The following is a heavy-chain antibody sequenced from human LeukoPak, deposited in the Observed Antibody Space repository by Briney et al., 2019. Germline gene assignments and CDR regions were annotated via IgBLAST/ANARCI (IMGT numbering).Heavy chain of an antibody. D-gene: IGHD2-2*01. J-gene: IGHJ6*03. CDR2: IIPIFGTA. V-gene: IGHV1-69*13. Sequence: SVKVSCKASGGTFSSYAISWVRQAPGQGLEWMGGIIPIFGTANYAQKFQGRVTITADESTSTAYMELSSLRSEDTAVYYCARAPSRYCSSTSCYPRGYYYYYYMDVWGKGTTVTVSS. CDR3: ARAPSRYCSSTSCYPRGYYYYYYMDV. CDR1: GGTFSSYA.